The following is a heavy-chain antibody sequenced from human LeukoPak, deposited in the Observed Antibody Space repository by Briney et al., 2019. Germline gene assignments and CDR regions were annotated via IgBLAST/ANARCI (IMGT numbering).Heavy chain of an antibody. CDR3: ARVSGYSGTWYVDY. CDR1: GFTFSTYG. J-gene: IGHJ4*02. D-gene: IGHD6-13*01. V-gene: IGHV3-30*03. CDR2: ISYDESNK. Sequence: PSGGSLRLSCAASGFTFSTYGMHWVRQAPGKGLEWVAVISYDESNKYYADSVKGRFTISRDDSKNTLYLQMNSLRADDTAVYYCARVSGYSGTWYVDYWGQGTLVTVSS.